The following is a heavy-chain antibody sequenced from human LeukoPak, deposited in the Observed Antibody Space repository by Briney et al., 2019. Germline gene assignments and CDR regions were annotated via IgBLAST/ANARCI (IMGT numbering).Heavy chain of an antibody. J-gene: IGHJ4*02. D-gene: IGHD5-18*01. CDR1: GGTFSSYV. CDR3: ASSPRGYSYGTYFDY. Sequence: GASVKVSCKASGGTFSSYVISWVRQSPGQGLEGLGGINRIFGTATYAQKLQGRVTITTEESTSTAYMELSRLRSEDTAVYYCASSPRGYSYGTYFDYWGQGTPVTVSS. V-gene: IGHV1-69*05. CDR2: INRIFGTA.